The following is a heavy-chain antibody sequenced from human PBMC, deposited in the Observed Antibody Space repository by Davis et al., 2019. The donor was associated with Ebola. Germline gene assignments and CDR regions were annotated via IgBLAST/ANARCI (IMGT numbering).Heavy chain of an antibody. V-gene: IGHV4-59*01. Sequence: PSETLSLTCAVSGGSISSYYWSWIRQPPGKGLEWIGYIYYSGSTNYNPSLKSRVTISVDTSKNQFSLKLSSVTAADTAVYYCARGASYGASADYWGQGTLVTVSS. CDR1: GGSISSYY. J-gene: IGHJ4*02. CDR2: IYYSGST. D-gene: IGHD4-17*01. CDR3: ARGASYGASADY.